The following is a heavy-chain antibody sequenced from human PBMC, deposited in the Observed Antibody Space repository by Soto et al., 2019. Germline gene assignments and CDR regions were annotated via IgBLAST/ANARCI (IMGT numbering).Heavy chain of an antibody. Sequence: QEQLVQAGAEVKKPGSSVRISCRASGGTFSNDAVSWVRQAPGQGLQWMGGIIPTFGTTHYAQKLQGRVTITADESKATAYMELRSVTSEDTAVYYCATGLRTGNYGMDVWGQGTAVTVSS. D-gene: IGHD3-10*01. J-gene: IGHJ6*02. V-gene: IGHV1-69*01. CDR3: ATGLRTGNYGMDV. CDR1: GGTFSNDA. CDR2: IIPTFGTT.